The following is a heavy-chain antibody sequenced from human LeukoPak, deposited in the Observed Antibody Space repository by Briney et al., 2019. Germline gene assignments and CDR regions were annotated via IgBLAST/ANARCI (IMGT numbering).Heavy chain of an antibody. J-gene: IGHJ4*02. CDR2: IQTDGSST. V-gene: IGHV3-74*01. CDR1: GFTFSSHW. Sequence: GSLRLSCAASGFTFSSHWMHWVRQAPGKGLVWVSGIQTDGSSTDYADSVKGRFSISRDNSKNTLYLQMNSLRAEDTAIYYCAKAKSGWTPFDYWGQGTLVTVSS. CDR3: AKAKSGWTPFDY. D-gene: IGHD6-19*01.